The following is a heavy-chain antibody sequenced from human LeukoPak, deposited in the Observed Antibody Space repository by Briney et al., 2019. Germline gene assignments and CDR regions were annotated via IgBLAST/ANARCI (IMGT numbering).Heavy chain of an antibody. J-gene: IGHJ4*02. CDR2: IGCCSSYI. D-gene: IGHD3-22*01. CDR1: GFTFSSYS. CDR3: ARDPDYYGSSDSGH. Sequence: MRGGSLRLSCAASGFTFSSYSMNWVRQAPGKGLEWVSSIGCCSSYIYYADSVKGRFTISRDNAKNSLYLQMNSLRAEDTAVYYCARDPDYYGSSDSGHWGQGTLVTVPS. V-gene: IGHV3-21*01.